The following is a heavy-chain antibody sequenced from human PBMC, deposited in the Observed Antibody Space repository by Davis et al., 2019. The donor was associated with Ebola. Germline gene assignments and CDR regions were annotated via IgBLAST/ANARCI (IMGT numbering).Heavy chain of an antibody. D-gene: IGHD2-8*01. CDR1: GGSISSSTW. CDR2: IYHSGST. Sequence: MPSETLSLTCAVSGGSISSSTWWSWVRQPPGKGLEWIGEIYHSGSTNYNPSLKSRVTISVDKSKNQFTAVYYCARENCTNGVCYLPFDYWGQGTLVTVSS. J-gene: IGHJ4*02. V-gene: IGHV4-4*02. CDR3: LPFDY.